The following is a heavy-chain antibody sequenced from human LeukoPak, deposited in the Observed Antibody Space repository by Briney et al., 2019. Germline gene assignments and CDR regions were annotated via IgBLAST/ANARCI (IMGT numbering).Heavy chain of an antibody. CDR2: INSDGSWT. D-gene: IGHD2-2*01. Sequence: PGTSLRLSCAASGNYWMHWVRQAPGKGLVWVSHINSDGSWTSYADSVKGRFTISEDNAKNTVYLQMNNLRAEDTAVYYCVSFYETYWGRGTLVTVSS. CDR3: VSFYETY. CDR1: GNYW. J-gene: IGHJ4*02. V-gene: IGHV3-74*01.